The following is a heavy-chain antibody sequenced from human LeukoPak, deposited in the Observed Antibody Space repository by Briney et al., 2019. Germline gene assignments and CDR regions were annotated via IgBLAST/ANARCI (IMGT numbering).Heavy chain of an antibody. J-gene: IGHJ4*02. CDR2: ISGSGGST. CDR1: GFTFSSYG. D-gene: IGHD3-22*01. Sequence: PGGSLRLSCAASGFTFSSYGMSWVRQAPGKGLEWVSAISGSGGSTYYADSVKGRFTISRDNSKNTLYLQMNSLRAEDTAVYYRAKDLYDSSGYRLDYWGQGTLVTVSS. CDR3: AKDLYDSSGYRLDY. V-gene: IGHV3-23*01.